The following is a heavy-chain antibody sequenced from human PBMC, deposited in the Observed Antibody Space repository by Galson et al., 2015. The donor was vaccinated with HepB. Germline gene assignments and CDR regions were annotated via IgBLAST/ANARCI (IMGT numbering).Heavy chain of an antibody. J-gene: IGHJ4*02. V-gene: IGHV1-8*01. CDR3: ARVVGGWSSGYYFYFDY. Sequence: SVTVSCKASGYTFTSYDINWVRQATGQGLEWMGWMNPNSGNTGYAQKFQGRVTMTRNTSISTAYMELSSLRSEDTAVYYCARVVGGWSSGYYFYFDYWGQGTLVTVSS. CDR1: GYTFTSYD. CDR2: MNPNSGNT. D-gene: IGHD3-22*01.